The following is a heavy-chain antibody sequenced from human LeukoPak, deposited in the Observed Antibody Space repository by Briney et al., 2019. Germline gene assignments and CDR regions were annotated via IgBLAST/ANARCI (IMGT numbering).Heavy chain of an antibody. D-gene: IGHD4-17*01. J-gene: IGHJ3*02. CDR3: ARECGDYGDAFDI. CDR1: GFTFSSYA. CDR2: ISYDGSNK. V-gene: IGHV3-30-3*01. Sequence: GGSLRLSCAASGFTFSSYAMHWVRQAPGKGLEWAAVISYDGSNKYYADSVKGRFTISRDNSKNTLYLQMNSLRAEDTAVYYCARECGDYGDAFDIWGQGTMVTVSS.